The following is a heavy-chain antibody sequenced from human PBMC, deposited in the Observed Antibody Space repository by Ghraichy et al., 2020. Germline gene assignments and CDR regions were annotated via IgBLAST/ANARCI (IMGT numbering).Heavy chain of an antibody. CDR2: IRHNSDTI. J-gene: IGHJ4*02. D-gene: IGHD6-19*01. Sequence: GGSLRLSCAASGFTFSHYSMNWVRQAPGKGLEWVSFIRHNSDTIDYSDSVKSRFTISRDNAANSLYLQMDNLRAEDTAVYYCARDHGGLVGAMSGPFDCWGQGTLVTVSS. CDR3: ARDHGGLVGAMSGPFDC. CDR1: GFTFSHYS. V-gene: IGHV3-48*01.